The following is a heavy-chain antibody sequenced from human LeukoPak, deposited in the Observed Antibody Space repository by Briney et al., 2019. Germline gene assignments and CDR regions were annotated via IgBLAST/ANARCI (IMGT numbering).Heavy chain of an antibody. V-gene: IGHV3-30-3*01. D-gene: IGHD5-12*01. CDR3: ARDPSGVVATPWESWFDP. J-gene: IGHJ5*02. CDR2: ISYDGSNK. CDR1: GFTFSSYA. Sequence: GRSLRLSCAASGFTFSSYAMHWVRQAPGKGLEWVAVISYDGSNKYYADSVKDRFTISRDNSKNTLYLQMNSLRAEDTAVYYCARDPSGVVATPWESWFDPWGQGTLVTVSS.